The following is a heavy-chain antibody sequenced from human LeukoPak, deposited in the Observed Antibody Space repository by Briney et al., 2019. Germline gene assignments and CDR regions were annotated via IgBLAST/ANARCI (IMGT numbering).Heavy chain of an antibody. D-gene: IGHD6-13*01. CDR3: ARSLYSSSWGLNWYFDL. Sequence: PSGTLSLTCAVSGGSISSSKWWSWVRQPPGKGLECIGEIYHSGSTNYNPSLKSRVTISVDKSKYQFSLTLSSVTAADTAVYYCARSLYSSSWGLNWYFDLWGRGTLVTVSS. J-gene: IGHJ2*01. CDR2: IYHSGST. V-gene: IGHV4-4*02. CDR1: GGSISSSKW.